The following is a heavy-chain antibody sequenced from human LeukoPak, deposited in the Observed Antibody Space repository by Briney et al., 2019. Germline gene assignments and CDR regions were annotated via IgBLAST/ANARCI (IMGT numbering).Heavy chain of an antibody. V-gene: IGHV3-49*04. Sequence: PGGSLRLSCTSSGFTFGDYAMSWVRQAPGKGLEWVSFIRSEAYGGTTEYAASVKGRFTISRDDSKSIAYLQMNSLKTEDTAVYYCARVSLVAASVFFDYWGQGSLVTVSS. CDR3: ARVSLVAASVFFDY. J-gene: IGHJ4*02. CDR2: IRSEAYGGTT. CDR1: GFTFGDYA. D-gene: IGHD2-15*01.